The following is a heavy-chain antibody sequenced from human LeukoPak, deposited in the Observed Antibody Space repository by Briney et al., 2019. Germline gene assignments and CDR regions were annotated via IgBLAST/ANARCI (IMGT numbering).Heavy chain of an antibody. V-gene: IGHV3-21*01. Sequence: GGSLRLSCAASGFPFNSFWMHWVRQAPGKGLEWVSSISSSSSYIYYADSVKGRFTISRDNAKNSLYLQMNSLRAEDTAVYYCARDQVPITIFGVVSQTFDYWGQGTLVTVSS. CDR3: ARDQVPITIFGVVSQTFDY. CDR2: ISSSSSYI. J-gene: IGHJ4*02. D-gene: IGHD3-3*01. CDR1: GFPFNSFW.